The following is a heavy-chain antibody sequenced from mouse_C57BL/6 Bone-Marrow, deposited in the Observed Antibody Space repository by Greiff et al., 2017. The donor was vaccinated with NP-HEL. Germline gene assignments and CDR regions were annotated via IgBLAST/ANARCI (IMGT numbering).Heavy chain of an antibody. V-gene: IGHV5-17*01. CDR1: GFTFSDYG. D-gene: IGHD1-1*01. J-gene: IGHJ1*03. CDR3: ARTSFYYYWYFDV. CDR2: ISSGSSTI. Sequence: EVKVVESGGGLVKPGGSLKLSCAASGFTFSDYGMHWVRQAPEKGLEWVAYISSGSSTIYYADTVKGRFTISRDNAKNTLFLQMTSLRSEDTAMYYCARTSFYYYWYFDVWGTGTTVTVSS.